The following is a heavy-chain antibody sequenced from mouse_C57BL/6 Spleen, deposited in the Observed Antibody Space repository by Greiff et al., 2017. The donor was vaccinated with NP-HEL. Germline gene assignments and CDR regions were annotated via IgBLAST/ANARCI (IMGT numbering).Heavy chain of an antibody. Sequence: VQLKESGAELVKPGASVKLSCTASGFNIKDYYMHWVKQRTEQGLEWIGRIDPEDGETKYAPKFQGKATITADTSSNTAYLQLSSLTSEDTAVYYCTRGIYYGSSYPFMDYWGQGTSVTVSS. CDR1: GFNIKDYY. J-gene: IGHJ4*01. D-gene: IGHD1-1*01. V-gene: IGHV14-2*01. CDR2: IDPEDGET. CDR3: TRGIYYGSSYPFMDY.